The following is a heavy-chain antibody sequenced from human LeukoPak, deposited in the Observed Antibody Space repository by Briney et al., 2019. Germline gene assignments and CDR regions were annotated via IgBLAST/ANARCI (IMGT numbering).Heavy chain of an antibody. V-gene: IGHV3-7*01. J-gene: IGHJ4*02. CDR1: GFTFSRYW. Sequence: PGGSLRLSCAASGFTFSRYWMTWVRQAPGKGLEWVANIKQDGSEKYYVDSVKGRFTISRGNAKNSLYLQMNSLRAEDTAVYYCARAMVWDHGDYWGQGTLVTVSS. CDR2: IKQDGSEK. D-gene: IGHD1-26*01. CDR3: ARAMVWDHGDY.